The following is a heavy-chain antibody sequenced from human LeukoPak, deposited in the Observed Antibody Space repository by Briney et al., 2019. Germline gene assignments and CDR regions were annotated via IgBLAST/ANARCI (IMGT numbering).Heavy chain of an antibody. D-gene: IGHD3-10*01. J-gene: IGHJ4*02. Sequence: PSETLSLTCTVSGGSISSDYWSWIRQPPGKGLEWIGYIYYSGSTNYNPPLKSRVTISVDTSKNQFSLKVSSVTAADTAVYYCARGDMVRGVDYWGQGTLVTVSS. CDR1: GGSISSDY. V-gene: IGHV4-59*01. CDR2: IYYSGST. CDR3: ARGDMVRGVDY.